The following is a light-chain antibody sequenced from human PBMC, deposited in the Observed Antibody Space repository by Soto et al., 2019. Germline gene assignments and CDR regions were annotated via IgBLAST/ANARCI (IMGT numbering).Light chain of an antibody. CDR2: GAS. J-gene: IGKJ3*01. CDR1: QSVRGN. CDR3: QKYNNAQFT. Sequence: IVMRQSPATLSVSPGERATLSCRASQSVRGNIAWYQQKPGQAPRLLIYGASTKATGIPARFSGSGSGTEFTLTISSLQSEDFATYYCQKYNNAQFTFGPGTKVDLK. V-gene: IGKV3D-15*01.